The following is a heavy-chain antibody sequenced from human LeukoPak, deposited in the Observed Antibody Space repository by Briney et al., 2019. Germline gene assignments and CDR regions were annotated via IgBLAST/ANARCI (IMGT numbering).Heavy chain of an antibody. CDR3: ARDRLWYGELSHYGMDV. J-gene: IGHJ6*02. CDR2: IWYDGSNK. V-gene: IGHV3-33*01. Sequence: GGSLRLSCAASGFTFSSYGMHWGRQAPGKGLEWVAVIWYDGSNKYYADSVKGRFTISRDNSKNTLYLQMNSLRAEDTAVYYCARDRLWYGELSHYGMDVWGQGTTVTVSS. CDR1: GFTFSSYG. D-gene: IGHD3-10*01.